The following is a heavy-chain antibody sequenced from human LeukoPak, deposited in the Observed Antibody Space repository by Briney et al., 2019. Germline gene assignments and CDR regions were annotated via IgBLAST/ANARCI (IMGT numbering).Heavy chain of an antibody. CDR1: GGTFSSYA. CDR2: IIPIFGTA. J-gene: IGHJ6*03. D-gene: IGHD5-18*01. Sequence: SVKVSCKASGGTFSSYAISWVRQAPGQGLEWMGGIIPIFGTANYAQKFQGGVTITTDEPTSTAYMELSSLRSEDTAVYYCARVNVEYSYGPPYYYYYMDVWGKGTTVTVSS. V-gene: IGHV1-69*05. CDR3: ARVNVEYSYGPPYYYYYMDV.